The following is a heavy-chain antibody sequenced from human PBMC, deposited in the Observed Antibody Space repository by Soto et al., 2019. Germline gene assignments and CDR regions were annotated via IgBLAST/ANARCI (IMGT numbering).Heavy chain of an antibody. CDR1: GGSISSGDYY. D-gene: IGHD2-15*01. CDR2: IYYSGST. Sequence: LSLTCTVSGGSISSGDYYWSWIRQPPGKGLEWIGYIYYSGSTYYNPSLKRRVTISVDTSKNQFSLKLSTVTAADTAVYYCAREGPDEKPDTFYCSGGSCTPSAEYFQHWGQGTLVTVSS. J-gene: IGHJ1*01. V-gene: IGHV4-30-4*01. CDR3: AREGPDEKPDTFYCSGGSCTPSAEYFQH.